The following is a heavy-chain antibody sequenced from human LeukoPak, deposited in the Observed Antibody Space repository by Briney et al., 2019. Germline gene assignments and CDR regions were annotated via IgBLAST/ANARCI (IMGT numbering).Heavy chain of an antibody. D-gene: IGHD1-14*01. CDR3: ARSPTTGYYYYYMDV. CDR2: IYYSEST. Sequence: PSETLSLTCTVSGGSISSYYWSWLRQPPGKGLEWIGYIYYSESTNYNTSLKSRVTISVDTSKNQFSLKLSSVTAADTAVYYCARSPTTGYYYYYMDVWGKGTTVTVSS. J-gene: IGHJ6*03. V-gene: IGHV4-59*01. CDR1: GGSISSYY.